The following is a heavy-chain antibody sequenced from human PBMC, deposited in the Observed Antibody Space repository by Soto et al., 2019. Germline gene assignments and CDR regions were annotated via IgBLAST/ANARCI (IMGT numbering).Heavy chain of an antibody. V-gene: IGHV1-69*13. CDR1: GGTFSSYA. CDR3: ARGKYYYDSSGYQNWFDP. Sequence: SMKVSCKASGGTFSSYAISWVRQAPGQGLEWMGGIIPIFGTANYAQKFQGRVTITADESTITAYMELSSLRSEDTAVYYCARGKYYYDSSGYQNWFDPWGQGTLVTVSS. J-gene: IGHJ5*02. D-gene: IGHD3-22*01. CDR2: IIPIFGTA.